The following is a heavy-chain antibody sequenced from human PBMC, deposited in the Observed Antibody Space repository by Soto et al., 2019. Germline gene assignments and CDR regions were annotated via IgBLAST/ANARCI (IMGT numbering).Heavy chain of an antibody. Sequence: EAQLVESGGGLVQPGGSLRLSCAGSGFIFSSYWMSWVRQAPGKGLEWVADIKQDGSEKYYLDSVKGRFTIYRDNAKNSLYLQMNSLRDEDTAVYYCARDRGESSCWTLKYNFAYWGQGTLVTVSS. CDR2: IKQDGSEK. D-gene: IGHD6-19*01. J-gene: IGHJ4*02. V-gene: IGHV3-7*03. CDR3: ARDRGESSCWTLKYNFAY. CDR1: GFIFSSYW.